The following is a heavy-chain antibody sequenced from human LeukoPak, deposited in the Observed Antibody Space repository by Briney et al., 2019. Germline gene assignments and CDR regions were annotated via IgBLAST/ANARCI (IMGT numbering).Heavy chain of an antibody. V-gene: IGHV3-7*01. Sequence: GGSLRLSCAASGFTFSSYATSWVRQAPGKGLEWVANIKQDGSEKYYVDSVKGRFTISRDNAKNSLYLQMNSLRAEDTAVYYCARGTTIYDYWGQGTLVTVSS. CDR3: ARGTTIYDY. D-gene: IGHD1-7*01. J-gene: IGHJ4*02. CDR2: IKQDGSEK. CDR1: GFTFSSYA.